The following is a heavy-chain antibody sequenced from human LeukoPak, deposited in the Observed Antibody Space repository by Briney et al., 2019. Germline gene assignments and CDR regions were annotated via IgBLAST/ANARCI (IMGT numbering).Heavy chain of an antibody. Sequence: PGGSLRLSCAASGFTFSSYGMHWVRQAPGKGLEWVAVIWYDGSNKYYADSVKGRFTISRDNSKNTLYLQMNSLRAEDTAVYYCARDHAKYSGSRNWFDPWGQGTLVTVSS. CDR3: ARDHAKYSGSRNWFDP. CDR1: GFTFSSYG. D-gene: IGHD1-26*01. J-gene: IGHJ5*02. CDR2: IWYDGSNK. V-gene: IGHV3-33*01.